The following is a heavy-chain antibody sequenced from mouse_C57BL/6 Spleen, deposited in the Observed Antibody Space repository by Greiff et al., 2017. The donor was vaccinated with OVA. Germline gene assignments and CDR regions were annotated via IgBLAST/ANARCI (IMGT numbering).Heavy chain of an antibody. Sequence: EVKLLESGPGLVKPSPSLSLPCSVTGYSITSGYYWNWIRQFPGNKLEWMGYISYDGSNNYNPSLKNRISITRDTSTNQFFLKLNSVTTEDTATYCCAREANWDGAYWGQGTLVTVSA. CDR2: ISYDGSN. D-gene: IGHD4-1*01. V-gene: IGHV3-6*01. CDR3: AREANWDGAY. CDR1: GYSITSGYY. J-gene: IGHJ3*01.